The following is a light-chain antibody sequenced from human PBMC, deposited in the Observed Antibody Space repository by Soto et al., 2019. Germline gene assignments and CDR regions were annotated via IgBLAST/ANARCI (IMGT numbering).Light chain of an antibody. CDR3: QQYNNWPPYT. Sequence: IVLTQSPGTLSLSPGERATLSCRASQSVGSGLSWYQQKPDQAPRLLIYGASTRATGIPARFSGSGSGTEFTLTISSLQSEDYAVYYCQQYNNWPPYTFGQGTKVDIK. J-gene: IGKJ2*01. V-gene: IGKV3-15*01. CDR1: QSVGSG. CDR2: GAS.